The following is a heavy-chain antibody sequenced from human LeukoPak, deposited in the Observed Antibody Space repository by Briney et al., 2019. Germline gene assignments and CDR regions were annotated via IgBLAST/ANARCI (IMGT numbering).Heavy chain of an antibody. D-gene: IGHD3-16*01. CDR1: GFTFSSYW. CDR2: VNTDGSTP. V-gene: IGHV3-74*01. J-gene: IGHJ4*02. Sequence: PGGSLRLSCAASGFTFSSYWMHWLRQAPEKGLVWVSRVNTDGSTPTYADSVKGRFTISRDNAKNTLYLQMNSLRAEDTAVYYCARDRGSYSDYWGQGTLVTVSS. CDR3: ARDRGSYSDY.